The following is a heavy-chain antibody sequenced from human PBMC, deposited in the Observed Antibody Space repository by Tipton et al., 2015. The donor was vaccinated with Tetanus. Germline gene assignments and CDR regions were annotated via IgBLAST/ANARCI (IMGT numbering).Heavy chain of an antibody. V-gene: IGHV4-39*01. CDR1: GASIRGGTFY. D-gene: IGHD3-3*01. CDR3: ARHQSGFFAPFDY. Sequence: LSLTCTVSGASIRGGTFYWGWIRQPPGKGLEWIGSIYESGDTYYIPSLKSRVTISVDTSTNQFSLTLNFMADADTGVYYCARHQSGFFAPFDYWGQGKLVTFSS. CDR2: IYESGDT. J-gene: IGHJ4*02.